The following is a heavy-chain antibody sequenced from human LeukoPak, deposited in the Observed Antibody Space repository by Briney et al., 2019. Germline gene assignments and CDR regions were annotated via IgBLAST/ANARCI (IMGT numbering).Heavy chain of an antibody. V-gene: IGHV4-38-2*02. Sequence: PSETLPLTCGVPGYSISSGYQWAWIRQSPGKGLEWIGSIYHSGSAHYNPSLKSRVTISVETSKNQFSLNMYSVTAADTAVYYCARDPRWLTPDCTSTSCYENYFDPWGQGTLVTVSS. CDR1: GYSISSGYQ. D-gene: IGHD2-2*01. J-gene: IGHJ5*02. CDR2: IYHSGSA. CDR3: ARDPRWLTPDCTSTSCYENYFDP.